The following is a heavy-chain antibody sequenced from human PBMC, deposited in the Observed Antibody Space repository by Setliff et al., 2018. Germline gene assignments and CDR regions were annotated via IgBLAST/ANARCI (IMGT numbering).Heavy chain of an antibody. CDR3: AKDLYTTSSRYDS. CDR2: ISGSAGIT. J-gene: IGHJ4*02. V-gene: IGHV3-23*01. CDR1: GFIFSSYG. D-gene: IGHD6-6*01. Sequence: LRLSCAASGFIFSSYGMSWVRQAPGKGLEWVSGISGSAGITYYADSVKGRFTISSDSSKNILYLQMNSLRVEDTAIYYCAKDLYTTSSRYDSWGQGTLVTVSS.